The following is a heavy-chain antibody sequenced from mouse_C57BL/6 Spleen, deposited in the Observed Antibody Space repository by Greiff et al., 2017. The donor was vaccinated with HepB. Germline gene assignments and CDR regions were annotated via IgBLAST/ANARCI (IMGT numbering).Heavy chain of an antibody. J-gene: IGHJ1*03. CDR1: GYTFTSYW. V-gene: IGHV1-53*01. CDR3: ARGSYPWYFDV. D-gene: IGHD2-12*01. CDR2: INPSNGGT. Sequence: QVHVKQPGTELVKPGASVKLSCKASGYTFTSYWMHWVKQRPGQGLEWIGNINPSNGGTNYNEKFKSKATLTVDKSSSTAYMQLSSLTSEDSAVYYCARGSYPWYFDVWGTGTTVTVSS.